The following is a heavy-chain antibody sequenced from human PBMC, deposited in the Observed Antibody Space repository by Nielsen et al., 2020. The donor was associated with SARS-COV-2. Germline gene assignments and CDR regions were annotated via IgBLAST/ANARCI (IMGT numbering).Heavy chain of an antibody. CDR3: ASDPLTFYDPWSGPRPLEEPYGLHV. Sequence: GGSLRLSCVASGITFSSYAMNWVRQAPGKGLEWVSSISGSSSYIYYADSVRGRFTISRDNAKNLLYLQINSLRAEDTAVYFCASDPLTFYDPWSGPRPLEEPYGLHVWGQGTPVTVSS. D-gene: IGHD3-3*01. CDR2: ISGSSSYI. CDR1: GITFSSYA. V-gene: IGHV3-21*01. J-gene: IGHJ6*02.